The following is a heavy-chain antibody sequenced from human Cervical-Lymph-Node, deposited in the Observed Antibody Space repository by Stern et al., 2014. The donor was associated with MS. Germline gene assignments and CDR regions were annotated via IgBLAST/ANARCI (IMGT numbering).Heavy chain of an antibody. CDR1: GYTFTSYG. Sequence: QVQLVQSGNEVKKPGASVKVSCEASGYTFTSYGISWVRQAPGQGLECMGWISAYKGNTNYEQKFQDRVTMTTDTSTSAVYMELRNLRSDDAALYYCARAAGILDFWGQGTLVTVSS. CDR2: ISAYKGNT. J-gene: IGHJ4*02. V-gene: IGHV1-18*01. CDR3: ARAAGILDF. D-gene: IGHD1-1*01.